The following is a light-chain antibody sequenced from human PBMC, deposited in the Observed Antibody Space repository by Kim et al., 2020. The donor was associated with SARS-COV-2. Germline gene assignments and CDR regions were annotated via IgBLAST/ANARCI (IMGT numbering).Light chain of an antibody. V-gene: IGKV1-6*01. J-gene: IGKJ1*01. CDR1: QGIRND. CDR3: QQDYYYPRT. Sequence: AIQMTQSPSSLSASVGDRVTITCRASQGIRNDLGWYQQKPGKAPKLLIYAASTLESGVPSRFSGSGSGTDFTLTISSLQPEDFASYYCQQDYYYPRTFGQGTKVDIK. CDR2: AAS.